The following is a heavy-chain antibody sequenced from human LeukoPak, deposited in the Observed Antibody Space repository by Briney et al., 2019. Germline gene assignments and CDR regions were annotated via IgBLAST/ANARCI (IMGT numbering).Heavy chain of an antibody. CDR3: VRVWCAGERSPLLYVEEWLDP. Sequence: SVKVSCKASGANFNTYVIAWVRQAPGQGLEFMGRIIAIRGVTYYAQKFKDRVTISADTSTSTVYMELSSMTTEDTAVYYCVRVWCAGERSPLLYVEEWLDPWGQKTLVTVSS. J-gene: IGHJ5*02. CDR2: IIAIRGVT. V-gene: IGHV1-69*04. CDR1: GANFNTYV. D-gene: IGHD2-8*02.